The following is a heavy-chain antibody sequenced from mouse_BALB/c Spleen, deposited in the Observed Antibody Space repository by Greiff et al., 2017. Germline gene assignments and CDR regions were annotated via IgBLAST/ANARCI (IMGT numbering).Heavy chain of an antibody. CDR1: GFNIKDYY. J-gene: IGHJ3*01. CDR3: NAYDYGRGFAY. D-gene: IGHD2-4*01. V-gene: IGHV14-4*02. CDR2: IDPENGDT. Sequence: VQLQQSGAELVRSGASVKLSCTASGFNIKDYYMHWVKQRPEQGLEWIGWIDPENGDTEYAPKFQGKATMTADTSSNTAYLQLRSLTSEDTAVYYCNAYDYGRGFAYWGQGTLVTVSA.